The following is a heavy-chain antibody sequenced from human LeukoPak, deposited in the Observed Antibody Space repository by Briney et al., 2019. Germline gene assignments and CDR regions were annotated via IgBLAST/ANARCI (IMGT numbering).Heavy chain of an antibody. Sequence: GGSLRLSCAASGFTFSSYTMNWVRQAPGKGLEWVSAISGSGVGTYYADSVKGRFTISRDNSWNTLYLQMSSLRSEDTAVYYCARGPGYYDAFDIWGQGTMVTVSS. J-gene: IGHJ3*02. CDR3: ARGPGYYDAFDI. CDR1: GFTFSSYT. V-gene: IGHV3-23*01. CDR2: ISGSGVGT. D-gene: IGHD3-10*01.